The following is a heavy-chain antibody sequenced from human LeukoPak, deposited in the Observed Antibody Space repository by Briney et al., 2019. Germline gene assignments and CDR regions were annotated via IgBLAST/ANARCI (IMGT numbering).Heavy chain of an antibody. Sequence: SETLSLTCTVSGGSISSYYWSWIRQPAGKGLEWIGRIYTSGSSNYNPSLKSRVTISVDKSKNLFSLRLSSVTAADTAVYYCARXXXXXVYDAASPYYYYMDVWGKGTTVTVSS. V-gene: IGHV4-4*07. D-gene: IGHD2-8*01. CDR3: ARXXXXXVYDAASPYYYYMDV. J-gene: IGHJ6*03. CDR2: IYTSGSS. CDR1: GGSISSYY.